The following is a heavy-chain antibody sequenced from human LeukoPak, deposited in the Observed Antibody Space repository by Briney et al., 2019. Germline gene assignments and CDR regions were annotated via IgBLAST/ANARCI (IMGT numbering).Heavy chain of an antibody. Sequence: PGGSLRLSCAASGFIFSSYGMHWVRQAPGKGLEWVAFIRYDGSNKYYADSVKGRFRISRDNSNNILYLQMNSLRTEDTAVYYCAKDRCSNGIGCYYYYMEVWGKGTTVTIS. J-gene: IGHJ6*03. V-gene: IGHV3-30*02. CDR3: AKDRCSNGIGCYYYYMEV. CDR2: IRYDGSNK. D-gene: IGHD2-8*01. CDR1: GFIFSSYG.